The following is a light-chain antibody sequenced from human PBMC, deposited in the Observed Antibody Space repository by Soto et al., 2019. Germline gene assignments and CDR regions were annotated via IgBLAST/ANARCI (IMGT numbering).Light chain of an antibody. CDR3: QHYGSSPIT. CDR1: QSISSY. CDR2: KAS. J-gene: IGKJ5*01. V-gene: IGKV1-39*01. Sequence: DIQMTQSPSSLSASVVDRVTITFLASQSISSYLNWYQQKPGKAPKLLIYKASTLESGVPSRFSGSGSGTEFTLTISRLEPEDFAVYYCQHYGSSPITFGQGTRLEIK.